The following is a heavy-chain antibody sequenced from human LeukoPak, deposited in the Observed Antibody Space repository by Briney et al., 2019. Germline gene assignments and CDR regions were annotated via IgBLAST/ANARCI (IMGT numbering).Heavy chain of an antibody. V-gene: IGHV5-51*01. CDR1: GYRFTSYW. D-gene: IGHD5-24*01. Sequence: GESLKISCKGSGYRFTSYWIGWVRQMPGKGLEWMGIIYPGDSDTRYSPSFQGQVTISADKSISTAYLQWSSLKASDTAMYYCARVESQATTRFDYWGQGTLVTVSS. CDR3: ARVESQATTRFDY. CDR2: IYPGDSDT. J-gene: IGHJ4*02.